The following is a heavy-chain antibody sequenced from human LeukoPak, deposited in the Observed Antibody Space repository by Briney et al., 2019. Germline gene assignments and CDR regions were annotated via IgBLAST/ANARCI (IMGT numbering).Heavy chain of an antibody. D-gene: IGHD4-23*01. CDR1: GFTFSSYW. Sequence: GSLTLSCAASGFTFSSYWMHWVRQAPGKGLVWVSRIKTDGTMIGYADSVKGRFTISRDNAKNTLYLQMHNLRDEDTAVYYCAGGGGTSCDRWVQGTLITVTS. J-gene: IGHJ5*02. CDR2: IKTDGTMI. CDR3: AGGGGTSCDR. V-gene: IGHV3-74*01.